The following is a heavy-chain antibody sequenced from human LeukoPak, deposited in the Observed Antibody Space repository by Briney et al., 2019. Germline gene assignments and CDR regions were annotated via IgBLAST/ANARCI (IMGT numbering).Heavy chain of an antibody. Sequence: PGGSLRLSCAASGFTFSSYWMSWVRQAPGKGLEWVAFIRYDGSNKYHADSVKGRFTISRDNAKNSLYLQMNSLRAEDTAVYYCARVEASGYDYGAFDYWGQGSLVTVSS. CDR2: IRYDGSNK. CDR1: GFTFSSYW. CDR3: ARVEASGYDYGAFDY. D-gene: IGHD5-12*01. V-gene: IGHV3-30*02. J-gene: IGHJ4*02.